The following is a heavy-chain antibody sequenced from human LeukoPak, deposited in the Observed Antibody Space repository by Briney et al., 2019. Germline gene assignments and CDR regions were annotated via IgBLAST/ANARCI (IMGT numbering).Heavy chain of an antibody. CDR1: GGTFSSYA. D-gene: IGHD5-12*01. CDR3: ARAPLSGYDYGYYYYYMDV. V-gene: IGHV1-69*06. J-gene: IGHJ6*03. Sequence: SVKVSCKASGGTFSSYAISWVRQAPGQGLEWMGGIIPIFGTANYAQKFQGRVTITADKSTSTAYMELSSLRSEDTAVYYCARAPLSGYDYGYYYYYMDVWGKGTTVTISS. CDR2: IIPIFGTA.